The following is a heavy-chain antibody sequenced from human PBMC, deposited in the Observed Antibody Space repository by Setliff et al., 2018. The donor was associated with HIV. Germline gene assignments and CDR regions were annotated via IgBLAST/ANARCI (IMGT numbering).Heavy chain of an antibody. D-gene: IGHD6-13*01. Sequence: PSETLSLTCTVSGGSISSSSYYWGWIRQPPGKGLELIGNIYYTGNTNDNPSLKSRVTISVDTSKNQFSLKLSSVTAADTAVYYCARDIQTAGTGWFDPWGQGTLVTVSS. V-gene: IGHV4-39*07. CDR3: ARDIQTAGTGWFDP. J-gene: IGHJ5*02. CDR1: GGSISSSSYY. CDR2: IYYTGNT.